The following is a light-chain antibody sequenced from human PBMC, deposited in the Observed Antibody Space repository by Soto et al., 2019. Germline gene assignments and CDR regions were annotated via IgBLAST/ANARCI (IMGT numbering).Light chain of an antibody. Sequence: AIQMTQSPSSLSASVGDRVTITCRASQGIRNDLGWYQQKPGKAPKLLIYAASSIQSGVPARFSGSGSATDFTLTISRLQPEDFATYYCLQYYNYPWTFGEGTKVEIK. CDR2: AAS. CDR1: QGIRND. V-gene: IGKV1-6*01. CDR3: LQYYNYPWT. J-gene: IGKJ1*01.